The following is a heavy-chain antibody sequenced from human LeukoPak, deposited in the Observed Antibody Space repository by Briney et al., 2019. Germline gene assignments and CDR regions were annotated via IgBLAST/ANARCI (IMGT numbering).Heavy chain of an antibody. J-gene: IGHJ6*03. D-gene: IGHD3-10*01. CDR1: GNSISSGDNY. V-gene: IGHV4-61*10. CDR2: IYYSGST. Sequence: SETLSLTCTVSGNSISSGDNYWSWIRQPAGKGLEWIGYIYYSGSTNYNPSLKSRVTISVDTSKNQFSLKLSSVTAADTAVYYCARVSGEFDYYYYYMDVWGKGTTVTISS. CDR3: ARVSGEFDYYYYYMDV.